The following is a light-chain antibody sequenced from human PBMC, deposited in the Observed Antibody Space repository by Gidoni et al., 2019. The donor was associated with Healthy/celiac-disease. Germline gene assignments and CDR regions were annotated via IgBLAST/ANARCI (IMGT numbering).Light chain of an antibody. J-gene: IGLJ3*02. Sequence: QLVLPQSPSASASLGASVKLTCTLSSGHSSYAIAWHQQQPEKAPRYLMKLNSDGSHSKGDGIPDRFSGSSSGAERYLTISSLQSEDEADYYCQTWGTGIRVFGGGTKLTVL. CDR1: SGHSSYA. CDR3: QTWGTGIRV. V-gene: IGLV4-69*01. CDR2: LNSDGSH.